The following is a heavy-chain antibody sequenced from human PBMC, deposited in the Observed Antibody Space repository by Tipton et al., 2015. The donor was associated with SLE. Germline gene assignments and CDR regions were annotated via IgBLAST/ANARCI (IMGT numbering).Heavy chain of an antibody. D-gene: IGHD3-3*01. CDR3: AKDRGEDNYYYMDV. CDR2: ISGSGGST. J-gene: IGHJ6*03. Sequence: SLRLSCAASGVPVSSNYMSWVRQAPGKGLEWVSAISGSGGSTYFADSVKGRFTISRDNSKNTLYLQMNSLRAEDTAVNYCAKDRGEDNYYYMDVWGKGTTVTVSS. V-gene: IGHV3-23*01. CDR1: GVPVSSNY.